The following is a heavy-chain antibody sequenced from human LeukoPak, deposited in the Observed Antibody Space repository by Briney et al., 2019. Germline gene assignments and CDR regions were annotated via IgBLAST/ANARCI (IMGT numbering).Heavy chain of an antibody. CDR2: IYYSGST. V-gene: IGHV4-59*08. Sequence: PSETLSLTCTVSGGSISPYYWSWIRQPPGKGLEWIGYIYYSGSTHYNPSLKSQFTISVDTSKNQFSLELSSVTAADTAVYFCARQGPTVSYWYFDLWGRGTLVTVSS. CDR3: ARQGPTVSYWYFDL. D-gene: IGHD1-14*01. J-gene: IGHJ2*01. CDR1: GGSISPYY.